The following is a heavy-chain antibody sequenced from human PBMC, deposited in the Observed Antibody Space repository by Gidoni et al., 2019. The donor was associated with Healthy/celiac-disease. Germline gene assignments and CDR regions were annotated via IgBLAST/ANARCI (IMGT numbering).Heavy chain of an antibody. V-gene: IGHV2-5*02. J-gene: IGHJ4*02. CDR1: GCSLSTSGVG. D-gene: IGHD1-7*01. Sequence: QITLKESGTTLVKPTQNLTLTCTFSGCSLSTSGVGVGWIRQPPGTALEWLALIYWDDDKRYSPSLKSRLTLTKDTSKNQVVLTMTHMDPVDTATYYCAQEGDWNYVGGFGYWGQGTLVTVSS. CDR2: IYWDDDK. CDR3: AQEGDWNYVGGFGY.